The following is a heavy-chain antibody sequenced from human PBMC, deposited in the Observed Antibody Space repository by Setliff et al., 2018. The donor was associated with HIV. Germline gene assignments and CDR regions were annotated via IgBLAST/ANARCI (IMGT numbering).Heavy chain of an antibody. CDR1: GGTFSSYT. Sequence: SVKVSCKASGGTFSSYTINWVRQAPGQGLEWMGRIIPILGTANYAQKFQGRVTMTAEKSTSTVYMELSSLRSEDTAVYYCARALDDILPGMTRKWFDPWGQGTLVTVSS. J-gene: IGHJ5*02. D-gene: IGHD3-9*01. V-gene: IGHV1-69*08. CDR2: IIPILGTA. CDR3: ARALDDILPGMTRKWFDP.